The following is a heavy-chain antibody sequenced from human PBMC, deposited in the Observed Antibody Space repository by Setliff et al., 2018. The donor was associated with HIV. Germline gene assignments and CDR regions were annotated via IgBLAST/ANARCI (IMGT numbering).Heavy chain of an antibody. CDR2: ISYDGSHE. CDR1: GFTFSTYG. V-gene: IGHV3-30*18. D-gene: IGHD2-15*01. CDR3: AQDYTATFWEYNWFDP. J-gene: IGHJ5*02. Sequence: GGSLRLSCAVSGFTFSTYGIHWVRQAPGKGLEWVAAISYDGSHEYYADSVKGRLTISRDNSENALFLQMNSLRPEDTALYFCAQDYTATFWEYNWFDPWGQGTLVTVSS.